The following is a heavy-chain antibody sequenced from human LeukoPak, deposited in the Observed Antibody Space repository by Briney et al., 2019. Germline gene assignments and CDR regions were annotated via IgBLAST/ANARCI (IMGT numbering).Heavy chain of an antibody. Sequence: PAGSLTLSCSASGFTFSSYAMHWVGQAPGRGVEYDSAISSNGGSRYYADSVKGRFTISRDDSKNTVYLQMSSLRAEDTAVYYCVKAGIAAASGAVGWVGFWGQGTLALVSS. CDR1: GFTFSSYA. CDR2: ISSNGGSR. V-gene: IGHV3-64D*06. CDR3: VKAGIAAASGAVGWVGF. J-gene: IGHJ5*01. D-gene: IGHD6-13*01.